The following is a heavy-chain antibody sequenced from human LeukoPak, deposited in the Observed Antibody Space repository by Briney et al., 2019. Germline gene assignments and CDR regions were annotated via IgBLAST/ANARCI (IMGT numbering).Heavy chain of an antibody. D-gene: IGHD2-2*01. Sequence: GGSLRLSCAASGFTFDDFTMHWVRQVPGKGLEWVALISWNGGSIFYADSVKGRFSISRDNSKNSLHLQMNNLTTEDTALYYCAKDDQTYCSTTSCYGGAFDSWGQGTLVSVPS. CDR1: GFTFDDFT. CDR3: AKDDQTYCSTTSCYGGAFDS. V-gene: IGHV3-43*01. CDR2: ISWNGGSI. J-gene: IGHJ4*02.